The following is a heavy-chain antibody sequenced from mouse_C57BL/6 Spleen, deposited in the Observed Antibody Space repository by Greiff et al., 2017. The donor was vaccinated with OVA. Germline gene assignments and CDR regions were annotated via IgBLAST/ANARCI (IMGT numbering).Heavy chain of an antibody. CDR2: ISSGSRTL. Sequence: EVQLVESGGGLVKPGGSLKLSCAASGFTFSDYGMHWVRQAPEKGLDWVAYISSGSRTLYYADTVKGRFTISRDNAKNTLFLQMTRLRSEDTAMYYCAREWRSFAYWGQGTLVTVAA. CDR3: AREWRSFAY. CDR1: GFTFSDYG. J-gene: IGHJ3*01. V-gene: IGHV5-17*01.